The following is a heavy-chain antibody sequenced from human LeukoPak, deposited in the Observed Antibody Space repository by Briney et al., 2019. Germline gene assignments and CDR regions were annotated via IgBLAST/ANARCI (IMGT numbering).Heavy chain of an antibody. CDR1: GFTFRTYA. J-gene: IGHJ6*03. CDR2: ISRSGGSP. Sequence: HAGGPLRLSCAAPGFTFRTYAMSWVPQAPGKALEWVSAISRSGGSPYSAHSVKGRFTISPANSKNPLYLRMNGLRAQAPAVVYCANVAAAGRGRYYYYMDVWGKGTTVTVSS. CDR3: ANVAAAGRGRYYYYMDV. V-gene: IGHV3-23*01. D-gene: IGHD6-13*01.